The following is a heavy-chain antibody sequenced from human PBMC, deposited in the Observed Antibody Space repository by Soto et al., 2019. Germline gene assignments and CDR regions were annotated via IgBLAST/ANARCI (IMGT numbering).Heavy chain of an antibody. Sequence: EVQLVESGGGLVKPGGSLRLSCAASGFTFSSYSMNWVRQAPGKGLEWVSSISSSSSYIYYADSVKGRFTISRDNAKNSLYLQTNSLRAEDTAAYYCARDLYSSSARYFDYWGQGTLVTVSS. D-gene: IGHD6-6*01. CDR2: ISSSSSYI. J-gene: IGHJ4*02. V-gene: IGHV3-21*01. CDR1: GFTFSSYS. CDR3: ARDLYSSSARYFDY.